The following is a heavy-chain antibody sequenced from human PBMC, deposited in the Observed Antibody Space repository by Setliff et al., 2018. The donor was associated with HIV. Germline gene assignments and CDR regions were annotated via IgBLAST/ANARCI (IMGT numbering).Heavy chain of an antibody. CDR2: IVPLLGVP. J-gene: IGHJ6*03. Sequence: ASVKVSCKASGGTFSYYTFTWVRQAPGQGLEWLGRIVPLLGVPDYAQKFQGRVTFTADRSTSTAYMELTSLRFDDTAMYYCVRGVQSPPHYSYYYMDVWGEGTMVTVSS. V-gene: IGHV1-69*02. D-gene: IGHD3-3*01. CDR1: GGTFSYYT. CDR3: VRGVQSPPHYSYYYMDV.